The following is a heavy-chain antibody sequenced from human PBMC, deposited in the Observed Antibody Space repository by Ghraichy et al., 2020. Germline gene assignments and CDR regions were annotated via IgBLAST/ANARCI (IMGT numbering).Heavy chain of an antibody. CDR1: GDSISNGAYY. V-gene: IGHV4-39*01. CDR2: FYYTGST. CDR3: ARAVGGGWPLFAY. J-gene: IGHJ4*02. D-gene: IGHD6-19*01. Sequence: SQTLSLTCTVSGDSISNGAYYWGWIRQPPGKGLEWVATFYYTGSTYYNPSLNSRVLISVDTSKNQFSLKLSSVTAADTAVYYGARAVGGGWPLFAYWGQGTLVTVSS.